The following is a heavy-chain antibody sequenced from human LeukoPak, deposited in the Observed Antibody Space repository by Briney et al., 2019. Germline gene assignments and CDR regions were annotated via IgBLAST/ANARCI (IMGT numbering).Heavy chain of an antibody. V-gene: IGHV3-30*18. CDR2: ISYDGSNK. CDR3: ANDPGSFRLGYFDY. D-gene: IGHD6-19*01. CDR1: GFTFSSYG. J-gene: IGHJ4*02. Sequence: GRSLRLSCAASGFTFSSYGMHWVRQAPGRGREWGAVISYDGSNKYYADSVKGRFTISRDNSKNTLYLQMNSLRAEDTAVYYCANDPGSFRLGYFDYWGQGTLVTVSS.